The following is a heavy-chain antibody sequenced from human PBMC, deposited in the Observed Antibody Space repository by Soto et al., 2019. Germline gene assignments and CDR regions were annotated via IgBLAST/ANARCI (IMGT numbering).Heavy chain of an antibody. CDR1: GDSVSSNSAA. CDR2: TYYRSKWYN. D-gene: IGHD2-2*01. V-gene: IGHV6-1*01. Sequence: SQTLSLTCAISGDSVSSNSAAWNWIRQSPSRGLEWLGRTYYRSKWYNDYAVSVKSRITINPDTSKNQFSLQLNSVTPEDTAVYYCARDRPVVGGPAASSYYFDYWGQGTLVTVSS. CDR3: ARDRPVVGGPAASSYYFDY. J-gene: IGHJ4*02.